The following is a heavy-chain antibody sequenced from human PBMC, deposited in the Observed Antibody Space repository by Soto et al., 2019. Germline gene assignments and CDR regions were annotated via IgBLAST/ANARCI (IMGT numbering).Heavy chain of an antibody. D-gene: IGHD1-1*01. CDR3: ATWAGVVTTADFRGHDDY. CDR2: IIPIFQTT. J-gene: IGHJ4*02. V-gene: IGHV1-69*01. CDR1: GGTFNTYG. Sequence: QVRLVQSGAEVKNFGSSLKVSCKASGGTFNTYGLNWVRQAPGQGLEWMGGIIPIFQTTNYAQKFRDRVTITAEESTTTAYMELNGLRSEDTARYYCATWAGVVTTADFRGHDDYWGQGTLVTASS.